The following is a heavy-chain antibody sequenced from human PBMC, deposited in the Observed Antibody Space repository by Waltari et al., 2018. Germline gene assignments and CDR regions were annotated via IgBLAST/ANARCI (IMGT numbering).Heavy chain of an antibody. CDR3: ARDRGRGLYLDS. Sequence: QVQLQESGPGLVKPSGTLSLTCSVSGYSMNTNYWWSWVRQAPGKGLEWIGQIHRSGRTHYHPSLESRVATSIDTSKNEFSLEVTSATAADTAVYFCARDRGRGLYLDSWGQGILVTVSP. V-gene: IGHV4-4*02. D-gene: IGHD5-12*01. CDR1: GYSMNTNYW. CDR2: IHRSGRT. J-gene: IGHJ4*02.